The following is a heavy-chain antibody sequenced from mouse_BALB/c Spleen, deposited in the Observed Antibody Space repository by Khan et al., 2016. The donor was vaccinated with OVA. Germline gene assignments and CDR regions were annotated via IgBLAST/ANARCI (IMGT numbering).Heavy chain of an antibody. Sequence: DVQLVESGGGLVKPGGSLKLSCAASGFTFSTYAMSWVRQTPEKRLEWVATISSDGDYTSFPDNVTGRFTISRDNAKNTLCLQMTSLRSEDTAMYYCARSPYGNFAYWGQGTLVTVSA. CDR2: ISSDGDYT. CDR3: ARSPYGNFAY. D-gene: IGHD2-1*01. V-gene: IGHV5-9-3*01. J-gene: IGHJ3*01. CDR1: GFTFSTYA.